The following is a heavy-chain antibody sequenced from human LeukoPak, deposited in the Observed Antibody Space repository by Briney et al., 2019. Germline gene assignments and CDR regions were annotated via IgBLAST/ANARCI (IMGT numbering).Heavy chain of an antibody. V-gene: IGHV6-1*01. J-gene: IGHJ4*02. CDR3: ASAAIIAAAGSFDY. CDR1: GDSVSSNSAA. Sequence: SQTLSLTCAISGDSVSSNSAAWNWIRQSPSRGLEWLGRTYYRSKWYNDYAVSVKSRITINPDTSKNQYSLQLNSVTPEDTAVYYCASAAIIAAAGSFDYWGQGTLVTVSS. D-gene: IGHD6-13*01. CDR2: TYYRSKWYN.